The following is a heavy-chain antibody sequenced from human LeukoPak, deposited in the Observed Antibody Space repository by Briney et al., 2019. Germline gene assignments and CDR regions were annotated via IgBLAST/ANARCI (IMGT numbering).Heavy chain of an antibody. CDR3: ATGDHSFDN. Sequence: SETLSLTCSVSGASLTIYYWNWIRQPAGKGLEWIGRYASGTTTQNPALKSQFTISIDTSKNQVSLKLPSVTAADTAVYYCATGDHSFDNWGQGTLVTVTP. V-gene: IGHV4-4*07. CDR1: GASLTIYY. CDR2: YASGTT. D-gene: IGHD7-27*01. J-gene: IGHJ4*02.